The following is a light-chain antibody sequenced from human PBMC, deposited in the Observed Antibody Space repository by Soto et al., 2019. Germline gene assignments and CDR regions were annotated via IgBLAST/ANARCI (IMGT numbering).Light chain of an antibody. CDR2: VVS. V-gene: IGLV2-14*01. CDR3: ASYARGSTPVV. CDR1: SNDIGLYNY. Sequence: QSALAQPASVSGSPGQSITISCTGTSNDIGLYNYVSWYQQHPGKAPKLIIYVVSSRPSGISNRFSASKSGNTASLTISGLQAEDEADYYCASYARGSTPVVFGGGTKLTVL. J-gene: IGLJ2*01.